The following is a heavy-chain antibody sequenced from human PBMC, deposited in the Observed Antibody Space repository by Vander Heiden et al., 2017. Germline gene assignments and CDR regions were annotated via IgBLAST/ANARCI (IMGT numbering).Heavy chain of an antibody. CDR3: AKDFDYNHSGELMDY. V-gene: IGHV3-9*01. J-gene: IGHJ4*02. D-gene: IGHD1-26*01. Sequence: ELQLVESGGGLVQPGRSLRLSCAASGFTFNDYAMHLVRQSPGKGLEWVSGISWNGGGTDYADSVKGRFTNSRDNARNALYLQMNSLTVEDSALYYCAKDFDYNHSGELMDYWGLGTLVTVSS. CDR1: GFTFNDYA. CDR2: ISWNGGGT.